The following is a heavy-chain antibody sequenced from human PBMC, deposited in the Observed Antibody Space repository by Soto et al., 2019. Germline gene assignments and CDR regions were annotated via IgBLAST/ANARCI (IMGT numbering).Heavy chain of an antibody. V-gene: IGHV4-59*01. J-gene: IGHJ5*02. CDR2: IYYSGST. CDR3: ARGRVGWFDP. Sequence: TLSLTCTVSGGSISSYYWSWIRQPPGKGLEWIGYIYYSGSTNYNPSLKSRVTISVDTSKNQFSLKLSSVTAADTAVYYCARGRVGWFDPWGQGTLVTVSS. CDR1: GGSISSYY.